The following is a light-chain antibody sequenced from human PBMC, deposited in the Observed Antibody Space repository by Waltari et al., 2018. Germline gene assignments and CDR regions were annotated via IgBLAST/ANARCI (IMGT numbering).Light chain of an antibody. J-gene: IGLJ7*01. Sequence: QSVLTQPPSVSAAPGQRVTISCSGGRSNIGNNYVSWYRQFPGTAPKLLIYEDTERPSGIACRCSGSKSGTSATLDITGLQAGDEADYYCGTWDSSLSGAVFGGGTHLTVL. CDR3: GTWDSSLSGAV. CDR1: RSNIGNNY. V-gene: IGLV1-51*02. CDR2: EDT.